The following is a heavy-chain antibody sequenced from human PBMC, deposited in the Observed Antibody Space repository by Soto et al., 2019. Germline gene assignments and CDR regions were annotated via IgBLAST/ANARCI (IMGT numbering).Heavy chain of an antibody. V-gene: IGHV4-59*01. Sequence: QVQLQESGPGLVKPSETLSLTCTVSGGSISSYYWSWIRQPPGKGLEWIGYIYYSGSTNYNPSLMSRVTISVDTSKNQFSLKLSSVTAADTAVYYCARTPTMVRGVIGWFDPWGQGTLVTVSS. D-gene: IGHD3-10*01. J-gene: IGHJ5*02. CDR3: ARTPTMVRGVIGWFDP. CDR1: GGSISSYY. CDR2: IYYSGST.